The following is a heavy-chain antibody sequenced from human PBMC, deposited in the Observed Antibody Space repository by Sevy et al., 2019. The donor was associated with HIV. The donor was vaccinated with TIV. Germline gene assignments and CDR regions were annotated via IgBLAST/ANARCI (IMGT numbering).Heavy chain of an antibody. CDR2: IKSAGT. CDR3: ATSANLDTSWFDP. J-gene: IGHJ5*02. CDR1: GSTFSDDY. Sequence: ASVKVSCKTSGSTFSDDYIHWVRQAPGERLEWMGWIKSAGTNYAETFQGRVTMTRDASITTAYMELNSLRSDDTATYYCATSANLDTSWFDPWGQGVVVTASS. V-gene: IGHV1-2*02. D-gene: IGHD1-1*01.